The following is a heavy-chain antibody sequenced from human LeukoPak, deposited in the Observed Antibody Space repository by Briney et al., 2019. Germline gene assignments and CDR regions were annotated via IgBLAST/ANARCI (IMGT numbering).Heavy chain of an antibody. Sequence: GGSLRLSCAASGFTFSSYAMSWVRQAPGKGLEWVSAISGSGGSTYYADSVKGRFTISRDNSKNTLYLQMNSLRAEDTAVYYCAKSHGKLRFLEWLCDYWGQGTLVTVSS. J-gene: IGHJ4*02. CDR1: GFTFSSYA. CDR3: AKSHGKLRFLEWLCDY. CDR2: ISGSGGST. D-gene: IGHD3-3*01. V-gene: IGHV3-23*01.